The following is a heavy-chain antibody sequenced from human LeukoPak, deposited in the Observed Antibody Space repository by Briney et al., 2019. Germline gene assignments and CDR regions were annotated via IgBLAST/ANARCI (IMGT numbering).Heavy chain of an antibody. CDR2: INPNSGGT. J-gene: IGHJ4*02. Sequence: ASVKVSCKASGYTFTGYYMHWVRQAPGQGLEWMGWINPNSGGTNYAQKFQGRVTMTRDTSSSTAYMELSRLRSDDTAVYYCARTHYYGSGSYHFFDYWGQGTLVTVSS. D-gene: IGHD3-10*01. CDR3: ARTHYYGSGSYHFFDY. V-gene: IGHV1-2*02. CDR1: GYTFTGYY.